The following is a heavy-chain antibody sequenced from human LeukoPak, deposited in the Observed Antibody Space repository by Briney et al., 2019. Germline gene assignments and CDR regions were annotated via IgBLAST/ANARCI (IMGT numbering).Heavy chain of an antibody. V-gene: IGHV3-21*01. CDR3: SRWNDYVWGSYQDY. J-gene: IGHJ4*02. D-gene: IGHD3-16*02. Sequence: GGSLRHSCAASGFNFSSYSMNWVRPAPGKGLEWVSSISSSSSYIYYADSVKGRFTISRDNAKNSLYLQMNSLRAEDTAVYYCSRWNDYVWGSYQDYWGQGTLVTVSS. CDR2: ISSSSSYI. CDR1: GFNFSSYS.